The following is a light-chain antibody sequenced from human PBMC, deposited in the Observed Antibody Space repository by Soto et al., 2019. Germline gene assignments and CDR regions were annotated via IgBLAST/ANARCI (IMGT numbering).Light chain of an antibody. J-gene: IGKJ4*01. CDR1: QTISSW. Sequence: DLPITQSPSTPSGSVGDKVTNTCRACQTISSWLAWYQQKPGKAPKLLIYATSTLQSGVPSRFSGSGSGTDFTLTISSLQPEDFATYYCQQSYNTPLTFGGGTKVDI. CDR3: QQSYNTPLT. V-gene: IGKV1-39*01. CDR2: ATS.